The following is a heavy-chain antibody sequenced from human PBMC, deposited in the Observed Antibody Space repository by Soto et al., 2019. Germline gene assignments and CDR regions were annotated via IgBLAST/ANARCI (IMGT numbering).Heavy chain of an antibody. D-gene: IGHD5-12*01. Sequence: VQLLESGGGLVQPGGSLRLSCAASGFTFSSYAISWVRQAPGQGLEWMGGIIPIFGTANYAQKFQGRVTITADESTSTAYMELSSLRSEDTAVYYCARRVSGMATMSVWGQGTLVTVSS. V-gene: IGHV1-69*01. CDR3: ARRVSGMATMSV. CDR2: IIPIFGTA. J-gene: IGHJ4*02. CDR1: GFTFSSYA.